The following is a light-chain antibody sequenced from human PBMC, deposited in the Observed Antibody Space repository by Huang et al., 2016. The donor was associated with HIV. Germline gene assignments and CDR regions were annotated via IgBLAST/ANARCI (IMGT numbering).Light chain of an antibody. Sequence: EIVLTQSPATLSLSPGDRATLSCRASQSVSSYLAWYQQKPGQAPRLLIYATSNRATGVPARFRCIGSGTDFTLTISSLEPEDCANYYCQQRISWPPSYTFGQGTKVEI. CDR2: ATS. CDR3: QQRISWPPSYT. CDR1: QSVSSY. J-gene: IGKJ2*01. V-gene: IGKV3-11*01.